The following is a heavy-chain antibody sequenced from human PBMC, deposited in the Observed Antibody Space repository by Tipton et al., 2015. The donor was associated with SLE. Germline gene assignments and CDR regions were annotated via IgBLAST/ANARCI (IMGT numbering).Heavy chain of an antibody. CDR1: GDSISTGNYY. CDR3: EGAATGTNYYMDV. V-gene: IGHV4-61*02. J-gene: IGHJ6*03. CDR2: IFITGNT. Sequence: LRLSCTVSGDSISTGNYYWSWIRQPAGKGLEWIGRIFITGNTNYNPSLESRVTISIDTSKNQFSLKLSSVTAADTAVYYCEGAATGTNYYMDVWGKGTTVTVSS. D-gene: IGHD4-17*01.